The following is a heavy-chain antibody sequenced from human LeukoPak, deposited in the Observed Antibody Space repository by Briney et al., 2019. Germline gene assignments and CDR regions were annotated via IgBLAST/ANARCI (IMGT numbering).Heavy chain of an antibody. CDR1: GFTFSNYG. CDR3: AKDIDYGGAN. CDR2: MSYDGNNK. V-gene: IGHV3-30*18. D-gene: IGHD4-23*01. Sequence: GGSLRLSCAASGFTFSNYGMHWVRQAPGKGLEWVALMSYDGNNKYYSDSMKGRFTISRDNSKNTLYLQMNSLRAEDTAVYYCAKDIDYGGANWGQGTLVIVSS. J-gene: IGHJ4*02.